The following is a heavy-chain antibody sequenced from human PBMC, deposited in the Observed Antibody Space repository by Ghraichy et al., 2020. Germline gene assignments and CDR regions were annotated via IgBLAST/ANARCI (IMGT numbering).Heavy chain of an antibody. CDR2: IYHSGST. CDR3: VRYCSGGSCYSYAFDI. D-gene: IGHD2-15*01. Sequence: LSLTCAVSGGSISSGGYSWSWIRQPPGKGLEWIGYIYHSGSTYYNPSLKSRVTISVDRSKNQFSLKLSSVTAADTAVYYCVRYCSGGSCYSYAFDIWGQGTMVTVSS. V-gene: IGHV4-30-2*01. CDR1: GGSISSGGYS. J-gene: IGHJ3*02.